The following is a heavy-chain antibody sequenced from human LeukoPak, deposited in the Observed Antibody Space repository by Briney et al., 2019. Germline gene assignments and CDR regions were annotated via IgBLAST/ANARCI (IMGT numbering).Heavy chain of an antibody. D-gene: IGHD3-22*01. CDR2: INHSGST. J-gene: IGHJ4*02. CDR3: ARHVPPTDAYYDSSGYSSLDY. Sequence: SETLSLTCAVYGGSFSGYYWSWIRQPPGKGLEWIGEINHSGSTNYNPSLKSRVTISVDTSKYQFSLKLSSVTAADTAVYYCARHVPPTDAYYDSSGYSSLDYWGQGTLVTVSS. CDR1: GGSFSGYY. V-gene: IGHV4-34*01.